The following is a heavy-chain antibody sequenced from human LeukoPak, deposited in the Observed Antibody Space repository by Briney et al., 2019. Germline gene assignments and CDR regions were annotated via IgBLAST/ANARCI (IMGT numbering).Heavy chain of an antibody. CDR3: ARRDGSGYEPFDP. CDR1: GYTFTSYY. D-gene: IGHD5-12*01. CDR2: MNPNSGNT. V-gene: IGHV1-8*02. Sequence: ASVKVSCKASGYTFTSYYMHWVRQAPGQGLEWMGWMNPNSGNTGYAQKFQGRVTMTRNTSISTAYMELSSLRSEDTAVYYCARRDGSGYEPFDPWGQGTLVTVSS. J-gene: IGHJ5*02.